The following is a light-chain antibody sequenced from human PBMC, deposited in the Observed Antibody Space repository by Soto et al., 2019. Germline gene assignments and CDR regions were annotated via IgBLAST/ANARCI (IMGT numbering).Light chain of an antibody. CDR2: DVS. Sequence: QSALTQPASVSGCPGQSITISCTGTSSDVGGYNYVSWYQQHPGKAPKLMSYDVSNRPSGVSNRFSGSKSGNTASLTISGLQAEDEADYYCSSYTSSSTNVVFGGGTKLTVL. CDR1: SSDVGGYNY. J-gene: IGLJ2*01. CDR3: SSYTSSSTNVV. V-gene: IGLV2-14*01.